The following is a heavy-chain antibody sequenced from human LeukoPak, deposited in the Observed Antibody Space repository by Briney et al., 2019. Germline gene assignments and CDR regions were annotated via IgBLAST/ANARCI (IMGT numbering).Heavy chain of an antibody. V-gene: IGHV3-7*01. J-gene: IGHJ4*02. Sequence: GGSLRLSCAASGFTFSAYWRSWGRQAPGKGLGWVANIKDDGSDKYYVDSVKGRFTISRDNAKNSLYLQMNSLRDDDTAVYYCAKDRRVQLWSIYYFDYWGQGTLVTVSS. D-gene: IGHD5-18*01. CDR3: AKDRRVQLWSIYYFDY. CDR2: IKDDGSDK. CDR1: GFTFSAYW.